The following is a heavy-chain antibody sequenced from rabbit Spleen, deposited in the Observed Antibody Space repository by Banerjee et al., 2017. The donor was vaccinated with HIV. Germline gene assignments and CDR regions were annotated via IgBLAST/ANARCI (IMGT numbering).Heavy chain of an antibody. V-gene: IGHV1S47*01. D-gene: IGHD1-1*01. J-gene: IGHJ3*01. Sequence: QLEESGGGLVQPGGSLKLSCKASGFDFSSYGVSWVRQAPGKGLEWIGYIDPLFGTTYYANWVNGRFTISSHNAQNTLYLQLNSLTAADTATYFCVRGASSSGYYSLWGQGTLVTVS. CDR3: VRGASSSGYYSL. CDR2: IDPLFGTT. CDR1: GFDFSSYG.